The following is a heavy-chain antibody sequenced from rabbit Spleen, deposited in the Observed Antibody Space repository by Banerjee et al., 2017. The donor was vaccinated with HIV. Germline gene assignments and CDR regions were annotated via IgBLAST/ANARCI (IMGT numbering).Heavy chain of an antibody. Sequence: QEQLEESGGDLVKPEGSLTLTCTASGFSFSSSYWISWVRQAPGKGLEWIGCIDTGSGSTYYASWAKGRFTLSKTSSTTVTLQMTSLTAADTATYFCARDTGSSFSSYGMDLWGPGTLVTVS. CDR1: GFSFSSSYW. D-gene: IGHD8-1*01. CDR3: ARDTGSSFSSYGMDL. V-gene: IGHV1S45*01. J-gene: IGHJ6*01. CDR2: IDTGSGST.